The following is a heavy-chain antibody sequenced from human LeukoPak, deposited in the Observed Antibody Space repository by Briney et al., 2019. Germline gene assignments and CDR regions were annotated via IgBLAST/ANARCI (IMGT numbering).Heavy chain of an antibody. J-gene: IGHJ4*02. D-gene: IGHD6-19*01. CDR3: ARYAPRYSSGDSYYFDY. CDR1: GFTFSSYT. Sequence: GGSLRLSCAASGFTFSSYTMNWVRQAPGKGLEWVSSISTSSSYIHYADSVKGRLTISRDNAQSSLYLQMDSLTAEDTAVHYCARYAPRYSSGDSYYFDYWGQGTLVTVSS. V-gene: IGHV3-21*01. CDR2: ISTSSSYI.